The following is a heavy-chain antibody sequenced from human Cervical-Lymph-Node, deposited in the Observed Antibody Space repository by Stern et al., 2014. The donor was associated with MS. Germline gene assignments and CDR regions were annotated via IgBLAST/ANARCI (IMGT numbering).Heavy chain of an antibody. Sequence: VQLVESGGGVVQPGRSLRLSCAASGFTLSSYGMHWVRQAPGKGLEWVAVIWYDGSNKYYADSVKGRFTISRDNSKNTLYLQMNSLRAEDTAVYYCARDRSWELPFDYWGQGTLVTVSS. D-gene: IGHD1-26*01. V-gene: IGHV3-33*01. J-gene: IGHJ4*02. CDR3: ARDRSWELPFDY. CDR1: GFTLSSYG. CDR2: IWYDGSNK.